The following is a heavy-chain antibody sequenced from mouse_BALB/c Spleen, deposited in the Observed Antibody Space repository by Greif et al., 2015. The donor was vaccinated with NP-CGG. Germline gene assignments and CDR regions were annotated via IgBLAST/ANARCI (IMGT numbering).Heavy chain of an antibody. CDR1: GFTFSSYA. V-gene: IGHV5-9-4*01. CDR3: ARDGGYGGFAY. D-gene: IGHD3-1*01. Sequence: DVKLVESGGGLVKPGGSLKLSCAASGFTFSSYAMSWVRQPPEKRLEWVAEISSGGSYTYYPDTVTGRFTISRDNAKNTLYLEMSSLRSEDTAMYYCARDGGYGGFAYWGQGTLVTVSA. J-gene: IGHJ3*01. CDR2: ISSGGSYT.